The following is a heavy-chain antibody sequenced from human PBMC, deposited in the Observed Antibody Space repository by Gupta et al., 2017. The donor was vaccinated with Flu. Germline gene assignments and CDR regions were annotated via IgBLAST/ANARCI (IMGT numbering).Heavy chain of an antibody. V-gene: IGHV3-21*01. CDR1: GFTFNTYG. CDR2: ISSSSSYI. Sequence: EVQLVESGGGLVKPGGSLRLSCAASGFTFNTYGMNWVRQAPGKGLEWVSSISSSSSYIYYADSVKGRFTISRHNAKNSLYLQMNSLRAEDTAVYYCARAWDVTVAGTFDYWGQGTLVTVS. D-gene: IGHD6-19*01. CDR3: ARAWDVTVAGTFDY. J-gene: IGHJ4*02.